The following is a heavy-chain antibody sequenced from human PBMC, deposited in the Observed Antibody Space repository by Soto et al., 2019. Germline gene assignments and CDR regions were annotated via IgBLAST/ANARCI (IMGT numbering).Heavy chain of an antibody. J-gene: IGHJ6*02. V-gene: IGHV3-23*01. D-gene: IGHD3-10*01. CDR3: AKDRRGVMDV. CDR1: GFTFSNYD. CDR2: VSESGRST. Sequence: EVQLLGSGGGLVQPGGSLRLSCAASGFTFSNYDMSWVRQAPEKGLEWVSAVSESGRSTYYADSVKGRFTISRDNSKNTLYLQMNSLRAEDTAVYFCAKDRRGVMDVWGQGTTVTVSS.